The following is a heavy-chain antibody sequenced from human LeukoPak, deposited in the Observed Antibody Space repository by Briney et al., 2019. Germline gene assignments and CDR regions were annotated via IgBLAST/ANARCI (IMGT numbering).Heavy chain of an antibody. J-gene: IGHJ5*02. V-gene: IGHV1-2*02. CDR3: ARSSPSPKYNWFDP. CDR1: GYTFTSYD. CDR2: INPNSGGT. Sequence: GASVKVSCKASGYTFTSYDINWVRQATGQGLEWMGWINPNSGGTNYAQKFQGRVTMTRDTSISTAYMELSRLRSDDTAVYYCARSSPSPKYNWFDPWGQGTLVTVSS. D-gene: IGHD6-6*01.